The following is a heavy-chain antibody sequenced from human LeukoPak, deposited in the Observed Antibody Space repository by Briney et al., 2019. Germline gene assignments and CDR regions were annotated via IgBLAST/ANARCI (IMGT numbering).Heavy chain of an antibody. CDR3: ARIVVVPAAHDAFDI. Sequence: GGSLQISCKGSGCHFTSYWMGGVRQLPGEGLEGMGNIYPGDSDTRYSASFQGQVTIPADKSISPAYLQWSSLKASDTAMYYCARIVVVPAAHDAFDIWGQGTMVTVSS. V-gene: IGHV5-51*01. CDR1: GCHFTSYW. J-gene: IGHJ3*02. CDR2: IYPGDSDT. D-gene: IGHD2-2*01.